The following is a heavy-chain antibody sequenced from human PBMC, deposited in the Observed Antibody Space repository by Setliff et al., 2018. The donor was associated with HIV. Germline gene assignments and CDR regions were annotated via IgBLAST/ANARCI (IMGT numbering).Heavy chain of an antibody. CDR3: ARDPYYYGSGSLGLDY. Sequence: SVKVSCKASGGTFSSYAISWVRQAPGQGLEWMGGIVPIFGTANYAQKFQGRVTITADESTSTAYMELSSLRSEDTAVYYCARDPYYYGSGSLGLDYWGQGTLVTVSS. V-gene: IGHV1-69*13. D-gene: IGHD3-10*01. CDR1: GGTFSSYA. CDR2: IVPIFGTA. J-gene: IGHJ4*02.